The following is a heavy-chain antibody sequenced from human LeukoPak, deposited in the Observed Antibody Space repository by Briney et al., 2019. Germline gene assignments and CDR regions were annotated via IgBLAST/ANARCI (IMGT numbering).Heavy chain of an antibody. CDR2: IYPGDSDT. D-gene: IGHD3-16*01. Sequence: GESLKISCEAFGYSFTSYWIGWVRQMPGKGLEWMGIIYPGDSDTRYSPSFQGQVTISVDKSISTAYLQWSNLKASDTATYYCARRGGGRDYYYMDVWGKGTTVTVSS. V-gene: IGHV5-51*01. CDR3: ARRGGGRDYYYMDV. J-gene: IGHJ6*03. CDR1: GYSFTSYW.